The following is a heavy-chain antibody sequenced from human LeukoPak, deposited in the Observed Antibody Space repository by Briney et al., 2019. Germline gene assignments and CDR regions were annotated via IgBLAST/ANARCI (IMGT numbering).Heavy chain of an antibody. CDR2: ISWNSGSI. J-gene: IGHJ3*02. V-gene: IGHV3-9*01. D-gene: IGHD3-22*01. CDR3: ARDNYYDSSGPGRAFDI. Sequence: GGSLRLSCAASGFTFDDYAMHWVRQAPGKGLEWVSGISWNSGSIGYADSVKGRFTISRDNSKNTLYLQMNSLRAEDTAVYYCARDNYYDSSGPGRAFDIWGQGTMVTVSS. CDR1: GFTFDDYA.